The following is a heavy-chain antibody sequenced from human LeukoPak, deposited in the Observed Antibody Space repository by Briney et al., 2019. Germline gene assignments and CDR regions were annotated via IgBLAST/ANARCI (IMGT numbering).Heavy chain of an antibody. V-gene: IGHV1-2*04. CDR2: INPNSGGT. CDR3: ARDYYGSGTRGAFDI. CDR1: GYTFTGYY. Sequence: ASVKVSCKASGYTFTGYYMHWVRQAPGQGLEWMEWINPNSGGTNYAQKFQGWVTMTRDTSISTAYMELSRLRSDDTAVYYCARDYYGSGTRGAFDIWGQGTMVTVSS. D-gene: IGHD3-10*01. J-gene: IGHJ3*02.